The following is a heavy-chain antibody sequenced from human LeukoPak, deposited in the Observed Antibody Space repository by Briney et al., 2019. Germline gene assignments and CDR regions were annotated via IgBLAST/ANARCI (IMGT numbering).Heavy chain of an antibody. CDR2: IYYLGST. D-gene: IGHD2-21*01. CDR1: GGLISSYY. V-gene: IGHV4-59*01. J-gene: IGHJ4*02. Sequence: AETLSLTCTVPGGLISSYYWSWLPQPTGKVLESIGYIYYLGSTNYNPSLKSRVTISVDTSKNQFSLNLSSVPAADTAVYYCARAGRLLFTKLFDYWGQGTLVTVSS. CDR3: ARAGRLLFTKLFDY.